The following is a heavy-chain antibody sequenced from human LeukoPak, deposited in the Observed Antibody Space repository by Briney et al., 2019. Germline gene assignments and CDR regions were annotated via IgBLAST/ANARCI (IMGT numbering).Heavy chain of an antibody. Sequence: PGGSLRPSCAASGFTFSNYGMHWVRQAPGKGLEWVAVISYDGSNKYYADSVKGRFTISRDNSKNTLYLQMSSLRAEDTAVYYCAKEGSSSSWDYWGQGTLVTVSS. J-gene: IGHJ4*02. CDR2: ISYDGSNK. V-gene: IGHV3-30*18. D-gene: IGHD6-6*01. CDR1: GFTFSNYG. CDR3: AKEGSSSSWDY.